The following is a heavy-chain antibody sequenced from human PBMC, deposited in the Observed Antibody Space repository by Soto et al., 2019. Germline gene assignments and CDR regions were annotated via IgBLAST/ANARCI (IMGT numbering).Heavy chain of an antibody. J-gene: IGHJ4*02. V-gene: IGHV4-59*01. Sequence: PSETLSLTCTVSGGSISSYYWSWIRQPPGKGLEWIGYIYYSGSTNYNPSLKSRVTISVDTSKNQFSLKLSSVTAADTAVYYCARVMSYDIWSGRYFDYWGQGTLVTVSS. CDR1: GGSISSYY. D-gene: IGHD3-3*01. CDR3: ARVMSYDIWSGRYFDY. CDR2: IYYSGST.